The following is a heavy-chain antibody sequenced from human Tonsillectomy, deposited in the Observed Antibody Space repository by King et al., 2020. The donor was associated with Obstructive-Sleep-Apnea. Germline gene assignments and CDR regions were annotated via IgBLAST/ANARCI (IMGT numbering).Heavy chain of an antibody. CDR3: ARHQHIVVVTGAFDI. D-gene: IGHD2-21*02. CDR1: GYTFTSYG. Sequence: VQLVESGAEVKKPGASVKVSCKASGYTFTSYGISWVRQAPGQGLEWMGWISAYNGNTNYAQKLQGRVTMTTDTSTSTAYMELRSLRSYDTAVDYCARHQHIVVVTGAFDIWGQGTMVTVSS. J-gene: IGHJ3*02. V-gene: IGHV1-18*04. CDR2: ISAYNGNT.